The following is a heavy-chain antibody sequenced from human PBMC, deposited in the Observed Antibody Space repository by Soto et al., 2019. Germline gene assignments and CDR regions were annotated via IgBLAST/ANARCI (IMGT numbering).Heavy chain of an antibody. V-gene: IGHV3-74*01. CDR2: IDSGGSDT. J-gene: IGHJ4*02. CDR3: VREGTWRLDY. Sequence: EVQLVESGGGLVQPGGSLRLSCAASGFTLSNHWMHWVRQAPGKGLVWVSRIDSGGSDTQYAYSVKGRFTISRDNAKNTLYLQINSLRAEDTAVYSCVREGTWRLDYWGQGILVTVSS. CDR1: GFTLSNHW. D-gene: IGHD1-1*01.